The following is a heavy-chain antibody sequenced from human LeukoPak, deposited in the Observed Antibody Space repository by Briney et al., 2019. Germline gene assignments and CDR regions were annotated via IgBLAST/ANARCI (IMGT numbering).Heavy chain of an antibody. J-gene: IGHJ4*02. CDR2: IYYSGST. D-gene: IGHD4-23*01. CDR3: ARETHWATVVTLDY. Sequence: SETLSLTCAVSGGSISSGGYSWSWIRQPPGKGLEWIGYIYYSGSTNYNPSLKSRVTISVDTSKNQFSLKLSSVTAADTAVYYCARETHWATVVTLDYWGQGTLVTVSS. V-gene: IGHV4-61*08. CDR1: GGSISSGGYS.